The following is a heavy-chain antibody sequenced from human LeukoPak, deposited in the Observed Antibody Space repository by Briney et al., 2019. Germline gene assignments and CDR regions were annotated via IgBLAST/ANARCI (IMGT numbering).Heavy chain of an antibody. CDR3: ARVGYYDGSGYSPFDY. D-gene: IGHD3-22*01. J-gene: IGHJ4*02. Sequence: GASVKVSCKASGYTFTSYDINWVRQATGQGLEWMGWMNPNSGNTGYAQKFQGRVTMTRNTSISTAYMELSSLRSEDTAVYYCARVGYYDGSGYSPFDYWGQGTLVTVSS. V-gene: IGHV1-8*01. CDR1: GYTFTSYD. CDR2: MNPNSGNT.